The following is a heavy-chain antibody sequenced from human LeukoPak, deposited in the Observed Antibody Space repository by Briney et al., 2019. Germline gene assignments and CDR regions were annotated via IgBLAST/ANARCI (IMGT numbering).Heavy chain of an antibody. Sequence: GGSLRLSYAASGFTFSNHGMNWVRQAPGKGLEWVSGITGSGASTHFADSVKGRFTISRDNSKNTMYLQMSSLRAEDTAVYYCTRDQTPYYWGQGTLVTVSS. CDR3: TRDQTPYY. V-gene: IGHV3-23*01. CDR1: GFTFSNHG. CDR2: ITGSGAST. J-gene: IGHJ4*02.